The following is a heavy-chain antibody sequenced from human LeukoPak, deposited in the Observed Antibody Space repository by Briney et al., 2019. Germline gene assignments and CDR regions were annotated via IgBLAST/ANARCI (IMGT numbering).Heavy chain of an antibody. D-gene: IGHD6-19*01. CDR1: GFTFSSYS. CDR2: ISSSSSYI. J-gene: IGHJ3*02. V-gene: IGHV3-21*01. Sequence: GGSLRLSCAASGFTFSSYSMNWVRQAPGKGLEWVSSISSSSSYIYYADSVKGRFTISRDNAKNSLYLQMNSLRAEDTAVYYCARGAVAGPGAFDIWGQGTMVTVTS. CDR3: ARGAVAGPGAFDI.